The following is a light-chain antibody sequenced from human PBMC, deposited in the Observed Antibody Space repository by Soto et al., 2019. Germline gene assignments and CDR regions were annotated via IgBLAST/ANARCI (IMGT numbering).Light chain of an antibody. V-gene: IGLV2-23*01. J-gene: IGLJ2*01. CDR1: SSDVGGYNL. CDR2: EGS. Sequence: QSVLTQPASVSGSPGQSITISCTGTSSDVGGYNLVSWYQQHPGKAPKLMIYEGSKRPSGVSNRFSGSKSGNTASLTISGLQAEDEADYYCCSYAGSSTDVVFGGGTKVTGL. CDR3: CSYAGSSTDVV.